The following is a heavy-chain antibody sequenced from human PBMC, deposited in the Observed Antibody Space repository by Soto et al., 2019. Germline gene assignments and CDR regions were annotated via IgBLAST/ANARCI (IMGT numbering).Heavy chain of an antibody. CDR3: ARGSASMSVHLWYFVL. CDR2: ISATTTYK. V-gene: IGHV3-21*01. CDR1: EFTFDTYT. Sequence: EVQVVESGGGLVKPGGSLRLSCTAAEFTFDTYTMNWLRQAPGRGLEWVSSISATTTYKYYAASVEGRFTISRDNSKNVLFLQTFSLGAEHTAVYYCARGSASMSVHLWYFVLLGRGTLVTFSS. D-gene: IGHD6-19*01. J-gene: IGHJ2*01.